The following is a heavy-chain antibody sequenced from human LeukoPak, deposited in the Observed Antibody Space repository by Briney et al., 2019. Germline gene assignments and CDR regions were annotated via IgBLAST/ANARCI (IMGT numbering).Heavy chain of an antibody. CDR2: IYYSGST. J-gene: IGHJ4*02. D-gene: IGHD3-22*01. CDR3: ARHDGSSYYYDY. V-gene: IGHV4-59*01. CDR1: GGSISTYY. Sequence: PSETLSLTCTVSGGSISTYYWSWIRQPPGKGLEWIGYIYYSGSTEYNPSLKSRVTISVDTSKNQFSLKLSSVTAADTAVYYCARHDGSSYYYDYWGQGTLVTVSS.